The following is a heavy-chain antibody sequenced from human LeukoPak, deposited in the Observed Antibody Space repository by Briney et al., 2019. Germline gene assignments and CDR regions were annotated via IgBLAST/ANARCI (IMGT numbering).Heavy chain of an antibody. Sequence: SETLSLTCTVSGGSISSYYWSWIRQPPGKGLEWIGYIYYSGSTNYNPSLKSRVTISVDTSKNQFSLKLTSVTVADTAVYYCARHSWVNGYFDYWGQGILVSVSS. J-gene: IGHJ4*02. D-gene: IGHD4-17*01. CDR1: GGSISSYY. CDR3: ARHSWVNGYFDY. CDR2: IYYSGST. V-gene: IGHV4-59*08.